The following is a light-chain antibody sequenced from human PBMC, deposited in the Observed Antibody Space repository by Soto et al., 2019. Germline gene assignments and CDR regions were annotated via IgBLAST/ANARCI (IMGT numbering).Light chain of an antibody. CDR2: GNN. Sequence: QSVLTQPPSVSGSPGQSVRVSWAGGSAKIGTGYDVHWYQQVPGTAPKLLIYGNNNRPSGIPDRFSGSKSDTSASLAIAGLQAEDEADYYCQSYDSGLSTYVFGTGTKVTVL. V-gene: IGLV1-40*01. CDR3: QSYDSGLSTYV. CDR1: SAKIGTGYD. J-gene: IGLJ1*01.